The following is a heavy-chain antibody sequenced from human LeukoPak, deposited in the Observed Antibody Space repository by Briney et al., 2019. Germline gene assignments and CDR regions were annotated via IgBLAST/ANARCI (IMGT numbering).Heavy chain of an antibody. V-gene: IGHV4-59*08. CDR1: GGSISSYY. CDR3: ARGEAAADLDY. CDR2: IYYSGST. J-gene: IGHJ4*02. Sequence: ASETLSLTCTVSGGSISSYYWSWIRQPPGKGLEWLGYIYYSGSTDYNPSLKSRVTMSVDTSKNHFSLKLRSVTAADTAVYYCARGEAAADLDYWGQGTLVTVSS. D-gene: IGHD6-13*01.